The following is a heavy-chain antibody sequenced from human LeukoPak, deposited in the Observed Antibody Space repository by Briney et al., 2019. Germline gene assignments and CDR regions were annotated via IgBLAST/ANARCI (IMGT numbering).Heavy chain of an antibody. Sequence: GASVKVSCKASGNTLTSYYIHWVRQAPGHGLEWMGIINPGDGKTHFAQNFQGRVTLISDTSNTTVHMELGSLKSDDTAVYYCASSYYDFWSPFDDWGQGTLVTVSS. D-gene: IGHD3-3*01. J-gene: IGHJ4*02. CDR2: INPGDGKT. CDR3: ASSYYDFWSPFDD. V-gene: IGHV1-46*01. CDR1: GNTLTSYY.